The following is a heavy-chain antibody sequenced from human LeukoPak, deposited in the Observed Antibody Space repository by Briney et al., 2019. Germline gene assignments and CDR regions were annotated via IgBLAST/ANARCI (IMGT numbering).Heavy chain of an antibody. CDR1: GFTFSHYA. J-gene: IGHJ4*02. V-gene: IGHV3-33*06. CDR2: IWNDGSDK. D-gene: IGHD4-11*01. CDR3: AKDAERGFDFSNSLQS. Sequence: GGSLRLSCTTSGFTFSHYAMHWVRQAPGKGLEWVAVIWNDGSDKYYGDSVKGRFTISRDNPKKTVYLQLSSLRVEDTAVYYCAKDAERGFDFSNSLQSWGQGTLVTVSS.